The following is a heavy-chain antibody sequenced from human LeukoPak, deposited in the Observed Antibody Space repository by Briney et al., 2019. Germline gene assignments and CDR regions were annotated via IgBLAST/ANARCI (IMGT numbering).Heavy chain of an antibody. CDR3: ARRLSSSSWIDAFDI. D-gene: IGHD6-13*01. CDR2: INPNSGGT. J-gene: IGHJ3*02. Sequence: ASVKVSCKASGGTFSSYAISWVRQAPGQGLEWMGWINPNSGGTNYAQKFQGRATMTRDTSISTAYMELSRLRSDDTAVYYCARRLSSSSWIDAFDIWGQGTMVTVSS. V-gene: IGHV1-2*02. CDR1: GGTFSSYA.